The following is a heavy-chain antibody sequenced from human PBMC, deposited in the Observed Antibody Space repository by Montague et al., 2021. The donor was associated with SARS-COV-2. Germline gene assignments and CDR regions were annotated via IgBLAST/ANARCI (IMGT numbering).Heavy chain of an antibody. CDR1: GASVTSGPYY. V-gene: IGHV4-61*02. CDR2: MYTSGST. J-gene: IGHJ4*02. CDR3: ATETAVTMTVVIIPT. Sequence: TLSLTCSVSGASVTSGPYYWTWIRQPAGKPLEWIGRMYTSGSTFYNPSLQGRVTMSTDSSKNQFSLKLTSVTAADTAVYYYATETAVTMTVVIIPTWGQGTVVTVSS. D-gene: IGHD3-22*01.